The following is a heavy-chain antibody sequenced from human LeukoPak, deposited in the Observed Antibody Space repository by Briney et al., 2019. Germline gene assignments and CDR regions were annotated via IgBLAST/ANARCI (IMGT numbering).Heavy chain of an antibody. CDR2: INAYNGNT. CDR3: ARGGVMYYFDY. D-gene: IGHD3-16*01. J-gene: IGHJ4*02. Sequence: ASVKVSCKASGYIFISYGISWVRQAPGQGLEWMGWINAYNGNTNYAQNLQGRVTMTTDTSTSTAYMELRSLRSDDTAVYYCARGGVMYYFDYWGQGTLVTVSS. V-gene: IGHV1-18*01. CDR1: GYIFISYG.